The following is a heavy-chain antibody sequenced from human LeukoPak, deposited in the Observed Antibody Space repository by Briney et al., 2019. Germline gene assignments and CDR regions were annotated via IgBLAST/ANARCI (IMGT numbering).Heavy chain of an antibody. CDR1: GGSISSGDYY. CDR2: IYYSGST. V-gene: IGHV4-30-4*01. J-gene: IGHJ5*02. Sequence: PSETLSLTCTVSGGSISSGDYYWSWIRQPPGEGLEWIGYIYYSGSTYYNPSLKSRVTISVDTSKNQFSLKLSSVTAADTAVYYCARAVVVAATRWFDPWGQRTLVTVSS. D-gene: IGHD2-15*01. CDR3: ARAVVVAATRWFDP.